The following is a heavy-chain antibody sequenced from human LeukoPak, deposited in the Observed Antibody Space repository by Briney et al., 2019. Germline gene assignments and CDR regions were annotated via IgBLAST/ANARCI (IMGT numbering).Heavy chain of an antibody. Sequence: SETLSPTCTVSGYSISNGYYWGWIRQPPGKGLEWIGYIYYSGSTNYNPSLKSRVTISVDTSKNQFSLKLSSVTAADTAVYYCARDQGWFGYGGNQPPDAFDIWGQGTMVTVSS. CDR3: ARDQGWFGYGGNQPPDAFDI. D-gene: IGHD4-23*01. J-gene: IGHJ3*02. V-gene: IGHV4-61*01. CDR2: IYYSGST. CDR1: GYSISNGYY.